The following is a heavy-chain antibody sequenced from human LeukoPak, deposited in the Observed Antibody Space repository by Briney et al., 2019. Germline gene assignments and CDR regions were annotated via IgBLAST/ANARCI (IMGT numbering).Heavy chain of an antibody. J-gene: IGHJ4*02. CDR2: ISYDGSNK. CDR3: AKDPPSYYDSSGYPED. D-gene: IGHD3-22*01. V-gene: IGHV3-30*18. Sequence: TGGSLRLSCAASGFTFSSYGMHWVRQAPGKGLEWVAVISYDGSNKYYADSVKGRFTISRDNSKNTLYLQMNSLRAEDTAVYYCAKDPPSYYDSSGYPEDWGQGTLVTVSS. CDR1: GFTFSSYG.